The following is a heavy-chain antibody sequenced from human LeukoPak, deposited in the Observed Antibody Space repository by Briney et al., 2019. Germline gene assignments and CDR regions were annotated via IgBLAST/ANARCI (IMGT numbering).Heavy chain of an antibody. Sequence: GGSLRLSCAASGFTVSSNYMSWVRQAPGKGLEWVSVIYSGGSTYYADSVKRRFTISRDNSKNTLYLQMNSLRAEDTAVYYCARNPRYNWNYVEYWGQGTLVTVSS. V-gene: IGHV3-53*01. CDR2: IYSGGST. CDR1: GFTVSSNY. CDR3: ARNPRYNWNYVEY. J-gene: IGHJ4*02. D-gene: IGHD1-20*01.